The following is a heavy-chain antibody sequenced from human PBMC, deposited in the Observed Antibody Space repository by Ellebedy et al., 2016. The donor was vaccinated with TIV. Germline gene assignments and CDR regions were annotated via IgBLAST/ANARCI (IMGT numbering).Heavy chain of an antibody. CDR3: ARDRHCIGGTCYSV. CDR1: GFTFSSYA. Sequence: GESLKISCAASGFTFSSYAMHWVRQAPGKGLEWVTVISYDGGDEYYADSVKGRFTISRDNSKNTVYLQMNNLRVEDTAVYYCARDRHCIGGTCYSVWGQGTLVTVSS. CDR2: ISYDGGDE. D-gene: IGHD2-15*01. J-gene: IGHJ4*02. V-gene: IGHV3-30*14.